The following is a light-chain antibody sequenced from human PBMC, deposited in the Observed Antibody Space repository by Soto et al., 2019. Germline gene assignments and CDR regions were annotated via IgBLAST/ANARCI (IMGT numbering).Light chain of an antibody. J-gene: IGLJ2*01. CDR2: EGS. CDR3: CSYAGSSTV. Sequence: QSALTQPASVSGSPGQSITISCTGTSSDVGSYNLVSWYQQHPGKAPKLMIYEGSKRPSGVSNGFSGYKSGNTASLTIAGLQAEDEADYYCCSYAGSSTVFGGGTKLTVL. V-gene: IGLV2-23*01. CDR1: SSDVGSYNL.